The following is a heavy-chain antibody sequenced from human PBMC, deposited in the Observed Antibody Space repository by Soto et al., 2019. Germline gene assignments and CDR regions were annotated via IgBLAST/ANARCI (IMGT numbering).Heavy chain of an antibody. D-gene: IGHD6-13*01. Sequence: PSETLSLTCTVPGGSMRNYFWTWIRQPPGKGLEWIGYIHYSGTTSFFPSYNPSLRSRVTISEDTSKNQFSLKLLSVTTADTAVYFCAAGEASSRNLAPYYLDFWGQGTLVIVSS. CDR1: GGSMRNYF. CDR3: AAGEASSRNLAPYYLDF. CDR2: IHYSGTT. J-gene: IGHJ4*02. V-gene: IGHV4-59*01.